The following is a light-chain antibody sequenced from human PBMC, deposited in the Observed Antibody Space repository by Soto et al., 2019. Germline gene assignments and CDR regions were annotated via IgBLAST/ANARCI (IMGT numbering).Light chain of an antibody. V-gene: IGLV2-14*01. CDR3: SSFTSSSTQV. CDR1: SSDVGGYNY. CDR2: EVS. Sequence: QSALNQPASVSGSPGQSITISCTGTSSDVGGYNYVSWYQQHPGKVPKLMIYEVSNRPSGVVNRFSGSKSGNTASLTISGLQAEDEADYYCSSFTSSSTQVFGTGTKLTVL. J-gene: IGLJ1*01.